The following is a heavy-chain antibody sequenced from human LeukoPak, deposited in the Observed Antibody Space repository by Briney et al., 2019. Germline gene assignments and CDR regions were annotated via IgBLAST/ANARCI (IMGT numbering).Heavy chain of an antibody. J-gene: IGHJ4*02. CDR1: GGSYSDYY. V-gene: IGHV4-34*01. CDR3: ARLRWLQLGYFDY. Sequence: SETLSLTCGVYGGSYSDYYWSWIRQPPGKGLEWIESIHYSGSTYYNPSLKSRVTISVDTSKNQVSLKLTSVTAADTAVYYCARLRWLQLGYFDYWGQGTLVTVSS. CDR2: IHYSGST. D-gene: IGHD5-24*01.